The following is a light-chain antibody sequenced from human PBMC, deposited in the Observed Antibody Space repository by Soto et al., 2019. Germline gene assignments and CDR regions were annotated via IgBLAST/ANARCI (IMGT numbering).Light chain of an antibody. CDR3: QQYSSSPPIT. Sequence: EIVLTQSPGTLSLSPGEGATVSCRASESVTNSYLAWYQQKPGQAPRLLIYGASTRASGVPVRFSGSGSGTDFTLTIRRLEPEDFAVYFCQQYSSSPPITFGQGTRLEMK. J-gene: IGKJ5*01. V-gene: IGKV3-20*01. CDR1: ESVTNSY. CDR2: GAS.